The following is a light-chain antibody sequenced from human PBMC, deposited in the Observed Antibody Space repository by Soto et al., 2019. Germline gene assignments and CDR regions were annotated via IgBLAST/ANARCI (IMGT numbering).Light chain of an antibody. CDR2: GAS. V-gene: IGKV3-20*01. CDR3: QQYDTSPPMYN. Sequence: EIVSTHSPGTLSFSPVEIAALSCIAIQSVSSSYLAWYQQKPGQAPRLLIYGASSRATGIPDRFSGSGSGTDFTLTISRLEPDDVAVYYCQQYDTSPPMYNCGQGNKGDIK. CDR1: QSVSSSY. J-gene: IGKJ2*01.